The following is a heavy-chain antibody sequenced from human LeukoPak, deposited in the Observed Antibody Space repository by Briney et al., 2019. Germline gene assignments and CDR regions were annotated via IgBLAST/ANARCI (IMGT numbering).Heavy chain of an antibody. D-gene: IGHD1-26*01. J-gene: IGHJ3*02. Sequence: SETLSLTCTVSGGSISNYYWSWIRQPAGKGLEWIGRIYTSGSTNYNSSLKSRLTMSVDTSKNQFSLKLSSVTAADTAVYYCARLRPMVGSFPDSFDIWGQGTMVTVSS. CDR3: ARLRPMVGSFPDSFDI. V-gene: IGHV4-4*07. CDR2: IYTSGST. CDR1: GGSISNYY.